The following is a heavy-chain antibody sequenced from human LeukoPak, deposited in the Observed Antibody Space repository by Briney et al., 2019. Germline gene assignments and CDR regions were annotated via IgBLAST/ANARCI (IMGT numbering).Heavy chain of an antibody. CDR3: ARDETVVTPEFFYYYYGMDV. CDR2: ISSSGSTI. Sequence: GGSLRLSCAASGFTFSSYEMNWVRQAPGKGLEWVSYISSSGSTIYYADSVKGRFTISRDNAENSLYLQMNSLRAEDTAVYYCARDETVVTPEFFYYYYGMDVWGQGTTVTVSS. V-gene: IGHV3-48*03. CDR1: GFTFSSYE. D-gene: IGHD4-23*01. J-gene: IGHJ6*02.